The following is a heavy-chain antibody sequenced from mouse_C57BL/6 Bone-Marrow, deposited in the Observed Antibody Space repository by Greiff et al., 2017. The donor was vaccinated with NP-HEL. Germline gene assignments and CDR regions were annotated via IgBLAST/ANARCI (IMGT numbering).Heavy chain of an antibody. D-gene: IGHD2-4*01. CDR1: GYTFTSYG. J-gene: IGHJ3*01. Sequence: VQLQQSGAELARPGASVKLSCKASGYTFTSYGISWVKQRTGQGLEWIGEIYPRSGNTYYNEKFKGKATLTADKSSSTAYMELRSLTSEDSAVYFCALYDYDRFAYWGQGTLVTVSA. V-gene: IGHV1-81*01. CDR2: IYPRSGNT. CDR3: ALYDYDRFAY.